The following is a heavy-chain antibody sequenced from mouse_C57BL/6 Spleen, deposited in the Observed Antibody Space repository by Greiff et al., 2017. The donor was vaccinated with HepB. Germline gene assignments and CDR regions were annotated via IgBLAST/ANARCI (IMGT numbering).Heavy chain of an antibody. Sequence: VQLQQSGAELARPGASVKLSCKASGYTFTSYGISWVKQRTGQGLEWIGEIYPRSGNTYYDEKFKGKATLTADKSSSTAYMELRSLTSEDSAVYFCAREDGSSSFDYWGQGTTLTVSS. J-gene: IGHJ2*01. CDR1: GYTFTSYG. V-gene: IGHV1-81*01. D-gene: IGHD1-1*01. CDR2: IYPRSGNT. CDR3: AREDGSSSFDY.